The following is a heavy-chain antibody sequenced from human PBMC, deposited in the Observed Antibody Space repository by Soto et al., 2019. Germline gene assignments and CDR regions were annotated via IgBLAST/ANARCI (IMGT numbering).Heavy chain of an antibody. Sequence: EEQLVESGGGLVQPGGSLRVSCAASGFSFRSYAMNWVRQAPGKGLEWVSYISVGSGSIFYADSVKGRFTISRDDAKNSLYLQMNTLRGEDTAVYYGVRDDRWSFDIWGQGTMVTGSS. V-gene: IGHV3-48*01. D-gene: IGHD2-15*01. CDR3: VRDDRWSFDI. J-gene: IGHJ3*02. CDR1: GFSFRSYA. CDR2: ISVGSGSI.